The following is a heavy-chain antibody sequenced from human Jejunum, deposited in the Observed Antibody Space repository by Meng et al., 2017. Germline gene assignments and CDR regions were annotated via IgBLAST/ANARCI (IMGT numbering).Heavy chain of an antibody. CDR2: ISSTSSHM. D-gene: IGHD5-12*01. Sequence: GESLKISCAASGFTFSIYSMNWVRQAPGKGLEWVSTISSTSSHMFYADSVRGRFTISRDNAKNTLYLQMTSLRAEDTAVYYCARDDSGWHGAREYWGHGTLVTVSS. J-gene: IGHJ4*03. CDR1: GFTFSIYS. CDR3: ARDDSGWHGAREY. V-gene: IGHV3-21*01.